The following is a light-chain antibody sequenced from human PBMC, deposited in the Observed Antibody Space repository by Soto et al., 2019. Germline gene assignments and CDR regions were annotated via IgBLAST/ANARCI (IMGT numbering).Light chain of an antibody. J-gene: IGLJ2*01. Sequence: QSVLTQPRSVSGSPGESVTISCSGTSSDVGSYNYASWYQQYPGKTPKVMIYDVSERPSEVPVRFSGSKSGNTASLTISGLQAEDEAEYFCCSYSGSDSLLFGGGTKLTVL. CDR1: SSDVGSYNY. CDR3: CSYSGSDSLL. V-gene: IGLV2-11*01. CDR2: DVS.